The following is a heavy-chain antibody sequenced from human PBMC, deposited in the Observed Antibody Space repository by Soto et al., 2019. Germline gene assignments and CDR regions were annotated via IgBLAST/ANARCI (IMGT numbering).Heavy chain of an antibody. D-gene: IGHD3-16*01. CDR1: RLSFDIYY. CDR2: IYYTGST. V-gene: IGHV4-59*01. J-gene: IGHJ5*02. CDR3: ARASSCAYDSCAFDP. Sequence: PSETLSLTCTVSRLSFDIYYWSWIRQPPGKGLEWIGFIYYTGSTNYNPSLKSRVTLSLDTSKNQFSLKLSSVTAADTAVYYCARASSCAYDSCAFDPWGQGTLVTVSS.